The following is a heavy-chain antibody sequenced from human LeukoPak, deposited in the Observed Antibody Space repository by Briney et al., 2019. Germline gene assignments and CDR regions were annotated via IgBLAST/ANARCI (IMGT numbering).Heavy chain of an antibody. V-gene: IGHV3-7*01. D-gene: IGHD3-3*01. CDR3: ARVSSITIFGVVIPAPFDY. Sequence: GGSLRLSCAASGFTFSSYWMSWVRQAPGKGLEWVANIKQDGSEKYYVDSVKGRLTISRDNAKNSLYLQMNSLRAEDTAVYYCARVSSITIFGVVIPAPFDYWGQGTLVTVSS. J-gene: IGHJ4*02. CDR1: GFTFSSYW. CDR2: IKQDGSEK.